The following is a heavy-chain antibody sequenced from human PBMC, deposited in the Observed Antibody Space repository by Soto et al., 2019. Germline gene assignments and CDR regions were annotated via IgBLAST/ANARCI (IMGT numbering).Heavy chain of an antibody. Sequence: EVHLVESGGDLVQPGRSLRISCVVSGFSFSDHFMDWVRQAPGKGLEWVGRSRNKANGYSTEYAASVKGRFTISRDESKNSLYLQMNSLKTEDTAVYYCIRAGLYSGIHLCDYWGQGTLVTVSS. D-gene: IGHD1-26*01. CDR3: IRAGLYSGIHLCDY. CDR2: SRNKANGYST. CDR1: GFSFSDHF. V-gene: IGHV3-72*01. J-gene: IGHJ4*02.